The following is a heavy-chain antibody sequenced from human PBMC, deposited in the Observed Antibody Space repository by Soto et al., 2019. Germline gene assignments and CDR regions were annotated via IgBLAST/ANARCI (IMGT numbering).Heavy chain of an antibody. CDR1: GFTFSNAW. J-gene: IGHJ6*03. D-gene: IGHD2-15*01. V-gene: IGHV3-15*01. CDR3: ARGRYCSGGSCPSPHYYYYYMDV. CDR2: IKSKTDGGTT. Sequence: EVQLVESGGGLVKPGGSLRLSCAASGFTFSNAWMSWVRQAPGKGLEWVGRIKSKTDGGTTDYAAPVKGRFTISRDNSKNTLYLQMNSLRAEDTAVYYCARGRYCSGGSCPSPHYYYYYMDVWGKGTTVTVSS.